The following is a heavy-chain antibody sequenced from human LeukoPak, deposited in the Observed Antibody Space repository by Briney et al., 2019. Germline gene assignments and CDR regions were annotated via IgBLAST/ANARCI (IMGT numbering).Heavy chain of an antibody. V-gene: IGHV1-46*01. CDR3: AKEEYSYGYHVHFDY. CDR2: INPSGGST. J-gene: IGHJ4*02. D-gene: IGHD5-18*01. Sequence: GASVKVSCKASGYTFTSYYMHWVRQAPGQGLEWMGIINPSGGSTSYAQKFQGRVTMTRDTSTSTVYMELSSLRSEDTAVYYCAKEEYSYGYHVHFDYWGQGTLVTVSS. CDR1: GYTFTSYY.